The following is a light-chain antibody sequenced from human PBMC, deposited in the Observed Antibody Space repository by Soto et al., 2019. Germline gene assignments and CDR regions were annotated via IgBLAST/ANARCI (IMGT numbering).Light chain of an antibody. V-gene: IGKV1-5*01. Sequence: DIQMTQSPFTLSASVGDRVTITCRASQGINNWLAWYQQKPGKAPNLLMYDASTLESGVPSRFSDSGSGTEFTLTISSLQPDDFATYYCQQSHSYPWTFGQGTKVEIK. CDR1: QGINNW. CDR3: QQSHSYPWT. CDR2: DAS. J-gene: IGKJ1*01.